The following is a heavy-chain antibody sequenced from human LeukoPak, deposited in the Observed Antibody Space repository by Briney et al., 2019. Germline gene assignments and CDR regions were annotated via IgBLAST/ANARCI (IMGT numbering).Heavy chain of an antibody. V-gene: IGHV4-39*07. CDR2: IYYSGST. CDR3: ARDVHDYGDYGWFDP. D-gene: IGHD4-17*01. CDR1: GGSISSSSYY. J-gene: IGHJ5*02. Sequence: PSETLSLTCTVSGGSISSSSYYWGWIRQPPGKGLEWIGSIYYSGSTYYNPSLKSRVTISVDTSKNQFSLKLSSVTAADTAVYYCARDVHDYGDYGWFDPWGQGTLVTVSS.